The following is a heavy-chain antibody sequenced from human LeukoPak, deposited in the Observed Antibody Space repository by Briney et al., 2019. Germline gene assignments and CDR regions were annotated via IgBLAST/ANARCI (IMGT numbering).Heavy chain of an antibody. CDR3: ARGPPDYYYYYYMDV. D-gene: IGHD1-14*01. J-gene: IGHJ6*03. CDR2: INPNSGGT. Sequence: LRASVKVSCKASGYTFTGYYMHWVRQAPGQGLEWMGWINPNSGGTNYAQKFQGRVTITADKSTNTAYMELSSLRSEDTAVYYCARGPPDYYYYYYMDVWGKGTTVTVSS. CDR1: GYTFTGYY. V-gene: IGHV1-2*02.